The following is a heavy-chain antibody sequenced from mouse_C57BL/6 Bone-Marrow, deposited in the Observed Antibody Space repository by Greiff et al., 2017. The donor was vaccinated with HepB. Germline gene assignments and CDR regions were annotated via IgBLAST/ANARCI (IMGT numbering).Heavy chain of an antibody. CDR2: SRNKANDYTT. J-gene: IGHJ3*01. CDR3: ARDADGYYGFAY. D-gene: IGHD2-3*01. V-gene: IGHV7-1*01. CDR1: GFTFSDFY. Sequence: DVKLVESGGGLVQSGRSLRLSCATSGFTFSDFYMEWVRQAPGKGLEWIAASRNKANDYTTEYSASVKGRFIVSRDTSQSILYLQMNALRAEDTAIYYCARDADGYYGFAYWGQGTLVTVSA.